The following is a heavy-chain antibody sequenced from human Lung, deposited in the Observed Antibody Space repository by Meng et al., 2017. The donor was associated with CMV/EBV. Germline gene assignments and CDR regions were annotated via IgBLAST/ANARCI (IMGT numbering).Heavy chain of an antibody. V-gene: IGHV1-2*02. Sequence: ASVXVSXKASGYTFTGYYMHWVRQAPGQGLEWMGWINPNSGGTNYAQKFQGRVTMTRDTSISTAYMELSRLRSDDTAVYYCARKRAGLHTGGNDYWGQGTLVTVSS. J-gene: IGHJ4*02. CDR1: GYTFTGYY. CDR2: INPNSGGT. CDR3: ARKRAGLHTGGNDY. D-gene: IGHD5-24*01.